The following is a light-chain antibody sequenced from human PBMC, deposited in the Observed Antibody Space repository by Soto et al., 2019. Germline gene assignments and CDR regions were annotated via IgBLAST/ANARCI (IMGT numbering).Light chain of an antibody. CDR2: CIS. CDR1: ESVSSY. V-gene: IGKV3D-15*01. J-gene: IGKJ5*01. CDR3: QQHNQWPIT. Sequence: EIVLTQSPATLSLSPWERAWLCCRASESVSSYLAWYQQKPGQAPRLLIYCISTRATGIPARFSGSGSGTEFTLTINSLQSEDSAVYYCQQHNQWPITFGQGTPLEIK.